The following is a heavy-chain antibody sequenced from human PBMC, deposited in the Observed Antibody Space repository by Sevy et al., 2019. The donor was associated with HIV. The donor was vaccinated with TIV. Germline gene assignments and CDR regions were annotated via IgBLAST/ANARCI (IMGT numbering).Heavy chain of an antibody. CDR1: GFTFSDHY. CDR3: ATHAGIAAAGRVFDY. Sequence: GGSLRLSCAASGFTFSDHYMEWVRQAPGKGLEWVGRIRNNADSYTTEYAASVKGRFTIARDDSKNSLYLLMNSLKTEETAVYYCATHAGIAAAGRVFDYWGQGTLVTVSS. J-gene: IGHJ4*02. V-gene: IGHV3-72*01. D-gene: IGHD6-13*01. CDR2: IRNNADSYTT.